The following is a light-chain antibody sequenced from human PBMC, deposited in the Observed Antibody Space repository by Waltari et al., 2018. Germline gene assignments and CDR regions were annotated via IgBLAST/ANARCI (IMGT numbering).Light chain of an antibody. J-gene: IGKJ1*01. CDR3: QQYYAFPWT. CDR1: QSVGDW. Sequence: DIQMTQSPSILSASVGDIVTITCRASQSVGDWLAWYQQKPGEVPKLLIYKASKLESGVPPRFSGSGSGTEFTLTISSLQPVDFATYFCQQYYAFPWTFGQGTRVEV. CDR2: KAS. V-gene: IGKV1-5*03.